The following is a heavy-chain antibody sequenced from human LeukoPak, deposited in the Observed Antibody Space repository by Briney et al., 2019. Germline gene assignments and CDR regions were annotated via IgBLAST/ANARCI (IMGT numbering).Heavy chain of an antibody. CDR2: ISYDGSNK. CDR3: AKDRVTYYYDSRTPTF. CDR1: GFTFSSYG. D-gene: IGHD3-22*01. Sequence: PGGSLRLSCAASGFTFSSYGMHWVRQAPGKGLEWVAVISYDGSNKYYADSAKGRFTISRDNSKNTLYLQMNSLRAEDTAVYYCAKDRVTYYYDSRTPTFWGQGTLVTVSS. J-gene: IGHJ4*02. V-gene: IGHV3-30*18.